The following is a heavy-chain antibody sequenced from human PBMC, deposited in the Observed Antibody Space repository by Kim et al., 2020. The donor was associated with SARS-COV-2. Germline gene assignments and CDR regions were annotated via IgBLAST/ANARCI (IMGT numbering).Heavy chain of an antibody. CDR1: GFTVSSNY. V-gene: IGHV3-66*01. Sequence: GGSLRLSCAASGFTVSSNYMSWLRQAPGKGLEWLSVINSGEKTYYAESAKGRLIISRDNYKNTLYLQMSSLRVEDTAVDYCATNLAAAGADWGLGS. D-gene: IGHD6-13*01. CDR3: ATNLAAAGAD. CDR2: INSGEKT. J-gene: IGHJ4*02.